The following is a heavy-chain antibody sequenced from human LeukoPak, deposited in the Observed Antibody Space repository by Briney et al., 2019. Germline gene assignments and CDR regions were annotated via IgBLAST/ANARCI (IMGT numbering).Heavy chain of an antibody. D-gene: IGHD2-2*02. Sequence: GGSLRLSCAASGFTFSSYGMSWVRQAPGKGLEWVSAISGSGGSTYYADSVKGRFTISRDNSKNTLYLQMNSLRAEDTAVYYCAKVPGYCSSTSCYKAYFDYWGQGTLVTVSS. V-gene: IGHV3-23*01. CDR2: ISGSGGST. CDR3: AKVPGYCSSTSCYKAYFDY. J-gene: IGHJ4*02. CDR1: GFTFSSYG.